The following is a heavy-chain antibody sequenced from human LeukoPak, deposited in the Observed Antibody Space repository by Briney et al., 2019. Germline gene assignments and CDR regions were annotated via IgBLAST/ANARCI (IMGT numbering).Heavy chain of an antibody. V-gene: IGHV3-74*01. D-gene: IGHD2-8*02. CDR3: TSWSWYYYMDV. CDR2: INGDGSST. Sequence: GGSLRLSCAASGFTFSSYWMLWVRQAPGKGLVCVSRINGDGSSTHYADSVKGRFTISRDNAKNTLYLQMNSLRAEDTAVYYCTSWSWYYYMDVWGKGTTVTVSS. CDR1: GFTFSSYW. J-gene: IGHJ6*03.